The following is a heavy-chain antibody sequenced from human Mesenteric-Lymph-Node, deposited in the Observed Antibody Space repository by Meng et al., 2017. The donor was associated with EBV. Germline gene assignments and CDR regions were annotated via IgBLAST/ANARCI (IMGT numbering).Heavy chain of an antibody. V-gene: IGHV3-23*04. J-gene: IGHJ4*02. D-gene: IGHD2-2*01. CDR2: TSGSGATT. CDR1: GFTFSNYG. Sequence: GRLVGFGGGLVQPGGSRRLSCAASGFTFSNYGMGWVRQAPGKGLEWVSGTSGSGATTYYAESVKGRFTMSRDNPGNTLFLQMNSLRVEDTAVYYCANVPYNYWGQGTLVTVSS. CDR3: ANVPYNY.